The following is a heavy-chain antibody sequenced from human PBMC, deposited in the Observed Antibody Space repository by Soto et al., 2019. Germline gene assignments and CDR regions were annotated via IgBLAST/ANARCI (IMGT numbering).Heavy chain of an antibody. CDR3: ARDHSPVSGYSYGLGDYYYYYMDV. V-gene: IGHV1-69*08. CDR2: IIPILGIA. D-gene: IGHD5-18*01. Sequence: QVQLVQSGAEVKKPGSSVKVSCKASGGTFSSYTISWVRQAPGQGLEWMGRIIPILGIANYAKKCQGRVTITADKSTSTPYMELSSLRSEDTAVYYCARDHSPVSGYSYGLGDYYYYYMDVWGKGTTVTVSS. CDR1: GGTFSSYT. J-gene: IGHJ6*03.